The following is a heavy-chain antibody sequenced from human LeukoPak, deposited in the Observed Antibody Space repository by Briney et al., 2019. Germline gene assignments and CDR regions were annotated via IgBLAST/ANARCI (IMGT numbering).Heavy chain of an antibody. J-gene: IGHJ3*01. CDR3: GMSGDRVPLQDDVFDV. V-gene: IGHV5-51*01. Sequence: GESLKISCKVSGYSFTSYCIGWVRQMPGKGLEWMGIIYPGDSGPTYSPSFQGQVTISVDNSINTAYLQWSSLQASDTAMYYCGMSGDRVPLQDDVFDVWGQGTMVTVST. CDR2: IYPGDSGP. D-gene: IGHD1-26*01. CDR1: GYSFTSYC.